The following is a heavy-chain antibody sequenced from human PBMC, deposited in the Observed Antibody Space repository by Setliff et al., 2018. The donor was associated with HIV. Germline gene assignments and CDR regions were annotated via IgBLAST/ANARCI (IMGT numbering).Heavy chain of an antibody. CDR2: IKEDGSEK. CDR1: GFTFRNYW. Sequence: LRLSCGASGFTFRNYWMTWVRQAPGRGLECVANIKEDGSEKYYAESVKGRFTISRDNAKSSLYLQMNNLRAADRAIYYCARRPGNSGFDYWGQGTLVTVSS. CDR3: ARRPGNSGFDY. J-gene: IGHJ4*02. D-gene: IGHD4-4*01. V-gene: IGHV3-7*01.